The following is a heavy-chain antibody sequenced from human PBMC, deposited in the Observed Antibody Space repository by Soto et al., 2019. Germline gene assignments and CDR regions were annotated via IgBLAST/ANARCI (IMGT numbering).Heavy chain of an antibody. CDR3: VSAYYGGITIFGMVIDYCYYYGMDV. J-gene: IGHJ6*02. D-gene: IGHD3-3*01. CDR2: INPNSGGT. Sequence: ASVKVSCKASGYTFTGYYMHWVRQAPGQGLEWMGWINPNSGGTNYAQKFQGRVTMTRDTSISTASMELSRLRSDDTAVYYCVSAYYGGITIFGMVIDYCYYYGMDVWGQGTTVTVSS. CDR1: GYTFTGYY. V-gene: IGHV1-2*02.